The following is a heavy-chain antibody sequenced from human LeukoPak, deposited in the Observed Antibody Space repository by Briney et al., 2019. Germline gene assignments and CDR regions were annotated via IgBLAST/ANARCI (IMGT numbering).Heavy chain of an antibody. CDR2: INPNSGGT. J-gene: IGHJ3*02. Sequence: ASVKVSCKASGYTFTGYYMHWVRQAPGQGLEWMGWINPNSGGTNYAQKFQGRVTMTRDTSISTAYMELNRLTSDDTAVYYCARETIVGAIDAFDIWGQGTMLTVSS. V-gene: IGHV1-2*02. CDR1: GYTFTGYY. D-gene: IGHD1-26*01. CDR3: ARETIVGAIDAFDI.